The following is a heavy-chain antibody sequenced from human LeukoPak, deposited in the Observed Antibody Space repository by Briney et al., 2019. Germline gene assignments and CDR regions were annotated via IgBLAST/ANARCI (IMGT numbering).Heavy chain of an antibody. D-gene: IGHD1-1*01. V-gene: IGHV3-21*01. CDR2: ITSGSSYI. CDR3: ARDITELERLFDY. J-gene: IGHJ4*02. CDR1: GFTFSTYS. Sequence: GGSLRLSCAASGFTFSTYSMNWVRQAPGKWLEWVSSITSGSSYIYYADSVKSRFTISRDNAKNSLYLQMNSLRAEDTAVYYCARDITELERLFDYWGQGTLVTVSS.